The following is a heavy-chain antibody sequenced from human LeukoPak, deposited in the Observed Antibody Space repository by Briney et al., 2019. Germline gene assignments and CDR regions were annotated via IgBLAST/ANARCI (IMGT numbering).Heavy chain of an antibody. V-gene: IGHV1-69*13. CDR2: IIPIFGTA. CDR3: ARGSYDSSGYYYAPDYYYYMDV. Sequence: ASVKVSCKASGGTFSSYAISWVRQAPGQGLEWMGGIIPIFGTANYAQKFQGRVTITADESTSTAYMELSSLRSEDTAVYYCARGSYDSSGYYYAPDYYYYMDVWGKGTTVTISS. D-gene: IGHD3-22*01. J-gene: IGHJ6*03. CDR1: GGTFSSYA.